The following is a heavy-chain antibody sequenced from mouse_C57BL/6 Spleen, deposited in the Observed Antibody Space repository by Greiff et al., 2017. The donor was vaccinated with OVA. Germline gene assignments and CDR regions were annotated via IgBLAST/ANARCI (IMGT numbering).Heavy chain of an antibody. CDR2: IDPSDSET. CDR1: GYTFTSYW. CDR3: TRKEREYFDY. V-gene: IGHV1-52*01. J-gene: IGHJ2*01. Sequence: QVQLQQPGAELVRPGSSVKLSCKASGYTFTSYWMHWVKQRPIQGLEWIGNIDPSDSETHYNQKFKDKATLTVDKSSSTAYMQLSSLTAEDSAVYYCTRKEREYFDYWGQGTTLTVSS.